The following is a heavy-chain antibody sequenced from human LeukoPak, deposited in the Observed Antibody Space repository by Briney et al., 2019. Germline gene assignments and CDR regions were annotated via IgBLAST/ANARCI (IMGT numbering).Heavy chain of an antibody. J-gene: IGHJ4*02. CDR2: ISGWCGSP. CDR1: GFTFSSYA. V-gene: IGHV3-23*01. D-gene: IGHD3-10*01. Sequence: PGGSLRLSCAASGFTFSSYAMSWVRQAPGKGLELVSAISGWCGSPKYADSVKGRFTISRDNSLNTVYLQMNSLRAEDTAVYFCAKRGIVIRGVLIIGFHKEAYYFDYWGQGILVTVSS. CDR3: AKRGIVIRGVLIIGFHKEAYYFDY.